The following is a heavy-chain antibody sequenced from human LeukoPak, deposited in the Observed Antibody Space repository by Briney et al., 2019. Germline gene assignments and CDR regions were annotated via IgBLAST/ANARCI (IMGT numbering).Heavy chain of an antibody. Sequence: PGGSLRLSCAASGFTFSSYSMNWVRQAPGKGLDWVSSISSSSSYIYYADSVKGRFTISRDNAKNSLYLQMNSLRAEDTAVYYCARAIAAAQVDYWGQGTLVTVSS. CDR2: ISSSSSYI. V-gene: IGHV3-21*01. CDR3: ARAIAAAQVDY. CDR1: GFTFSSYS. D-gene: IGHD6-13*01. J-gene: IGHJ4*02.